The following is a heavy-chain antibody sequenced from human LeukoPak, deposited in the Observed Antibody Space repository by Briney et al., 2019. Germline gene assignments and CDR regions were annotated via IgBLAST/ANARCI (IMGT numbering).Heavy chain of an antibody. V-gene: IGHV4-30-2*01. Sequence: SETLSLTCAVSGGSISSGGYSWSWIRQPPGKGLEWIGYIYHSGSTYYNPSLKSRVTISVDGSKNQFSLKLSSVTAADTAVYYCARGNYYDSSGYPDAFDIWGQGTMVTVSS. CDR3: ARGNYYDSSGYPDAFDI. J-gene: IGHJ3*02. CDR1: GGSISSGGYS. D-gene: IGHD3-22*01. CDR2: IYHSGST.